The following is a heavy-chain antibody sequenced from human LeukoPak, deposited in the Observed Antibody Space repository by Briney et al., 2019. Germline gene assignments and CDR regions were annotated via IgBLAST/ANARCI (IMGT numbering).Heavy chain of an antibody. V-gene: IGHV4-59*08. CDR2: IYYTGST. J-gene: IGHJ4*02. CDR1: GGSLSSLY. D-gene: IGHD2-15*01. Sequence: SETLSLTCSVSGGSLSSLYCSWIRQPPGKGLAWIGYIYYTGSTNYNPSLKSRVTMFVDMSKNQFSLRLSSVTAADTAVYYCARYCSGGSCDQSDYWGQGTLVTVSS. CDR3: ARYCSGGSCDQSDY.